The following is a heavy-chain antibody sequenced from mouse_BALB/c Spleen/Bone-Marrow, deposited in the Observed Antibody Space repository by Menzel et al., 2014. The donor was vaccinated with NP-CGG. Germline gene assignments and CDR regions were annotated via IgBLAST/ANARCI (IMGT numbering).Heavy chain of an antibody. V-gene: IGHV1S130*01. J-gene: IGHJ1*01. D-gene: IGHD2-1*01. Sequence: LQESGSVLVRPGASVKLSCKASGYTFTSSWMHWAKQRPGQGLEWIGEIHPNSGNTNYNEKFKGKATLTVGTSSSTAYVDLSSLTSEDSAVYYCAREKIYGNYIWYFDVWGAGTTVTVSS. CDR1: GYTFTSSW. CDR3: AREKIYGNYIWYFDV. CDR2: IHPNSGNT.